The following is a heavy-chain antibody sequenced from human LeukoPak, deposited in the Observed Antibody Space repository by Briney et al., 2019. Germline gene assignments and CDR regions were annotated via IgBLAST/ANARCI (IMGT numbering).Heavy chain of an antibody. CDR1: GYTFTCYY. CDR2: INPNSGGT. D-gene: IGHD3-3*01. Sequence: ASVKVSCKASGYTFTCYYMHWVRQAPGQGLEWMGWINPNSGGTNYAQKFQGRVTMTRDTSISTAYMELSRLRSDDTAVYYCARDGTIFGVVQTIDYWGQGTLVTVSS. J-gene: IGHJ4*02. V-gene: IGHV1-2*02. CDR3: ARDGTIFGVVQTIDY.